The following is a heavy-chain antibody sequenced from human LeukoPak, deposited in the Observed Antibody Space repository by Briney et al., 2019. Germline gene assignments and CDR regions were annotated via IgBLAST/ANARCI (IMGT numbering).Heavy chain of an antibody. CDR1: GYTFTGYY. V-gene: IGHV1-2*02. Sequence: ASVKVSCKASGYTFTGYYMHWVRQAPGQGLEWMGWINPNSGGTNYAQKFQGRVTMTRDTSISTAYMELSGLRSDDTAVYYCARDSRSGGYSYGYFFDYWGQGTLVTVSS. D-gene: IGHD5-18*01. CDR2: INPNSGGT. J-gene: IGHJ4*02. CDR3: ARDSRSGGYSYGYFFDY.